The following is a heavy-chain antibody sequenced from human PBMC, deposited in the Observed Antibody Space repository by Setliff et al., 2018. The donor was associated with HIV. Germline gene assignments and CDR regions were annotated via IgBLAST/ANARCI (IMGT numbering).Heavy chain of an antibody. Sequence: PSETLSLTCTVSGFSISSGFYWGWIRQPPGKGLEWIGSIYHSVSIHYNPPLKSRVTISIDTSKNQFSLKLSSVTAADTAVYYCARPDRGSWYSWFDPWGQGTLVTVSS. CDR2: IYHSVSI. V-gene: IGHV4-38-2*02. CDR1: GFSISSGFY. CDR3: ARPDRGSWYSWFDP. J-gene: IGHJ5*02. D-gene: IGHD6-13*01.